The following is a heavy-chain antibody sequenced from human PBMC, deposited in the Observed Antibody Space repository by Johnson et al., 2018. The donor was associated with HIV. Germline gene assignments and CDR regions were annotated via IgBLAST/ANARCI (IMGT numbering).Heavy chain of an antibody. CDR3: AKDKSGRYYDSSGYSLDDAFDI. CDR2: INWNGGST. D-gene: IGHD3-22*01. J-gene: IGHJ3*02. V-gene: IGHV3-20*04. CDR1: GFTFDDYG. Sequence: VQLVESGGGVVQPGGSLRLSCAASGFTFDDYGMSWVRQAPGKGLEWVSGINWNGGSTGYADSVKGRFTISRDNSKNTLYLQMNSLRAEDTAVYYCAKDKSGRYYDSSGYSLDDAFDIWGQGTMVTVSS.